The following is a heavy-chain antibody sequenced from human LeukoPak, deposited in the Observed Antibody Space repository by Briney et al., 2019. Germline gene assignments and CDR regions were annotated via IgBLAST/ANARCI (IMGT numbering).Heavy chain of an antibody. Sequence: GRSLRLSCAASGFTFSSYAMHWVRQAPGKGLEWVAVISYDGSNKYYADSVKGRFTISRDNSKNTLYLQMNSLRDEDTAVYYCAKSSYYDASGYYREYYFDYWGQGTLVTVSS. CDR1: GFTFSSYA. CDR3: AKSSYYDASGYYREYYFDY. V-gene: IGHV3-30-3*02. J-gene: IGHJ4*02. CDR2: ISYDGSNK. D-gene: IGHD3-22*01.